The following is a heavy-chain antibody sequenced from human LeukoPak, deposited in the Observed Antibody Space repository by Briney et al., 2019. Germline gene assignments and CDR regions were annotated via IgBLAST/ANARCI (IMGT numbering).Heavy chain of an antibody. CDR3: ARDGGKTDYYDSSGYYSAY. J-gene: IGHJ4*02. Sequence: GASVKVSCKASGYTFTSYGISWVRQAPGQGLEWMGWISVKNGDTNFAQKFQDRVTMTTDTFTNTAYTELSGLRSDDTAVYYCARDGGKTDYYDSSGYYSAYWGQGTLVTVSS. CDR2: ISVKNGDT. CDR1: GYTFTSYG. D-gene: IGHD3-22*01. V-gene: IGHV1-18*01.